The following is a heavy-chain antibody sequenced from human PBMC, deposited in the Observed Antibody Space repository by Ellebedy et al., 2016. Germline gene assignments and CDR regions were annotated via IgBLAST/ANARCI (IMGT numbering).Heavy chain of an antibody. Sequence: ASVKVSCXASGYTFTSYGISWVRQAPGQGLEWMGWISAYNGNTNYAQKLQGRVTMTTDTSTSTAYMELRSLRSDDTAVYYCARDIASMVRGAYFDYWGQGTLVTVSS. V-gene: IGHV1-18*01. CDR1: GYTFTSYG. J-gene: IGHJ4*02. CDR2: ISAYNGNT. D-gene: IGHD3-10*01. CDR3: ARDIASMVRGAYFDY.